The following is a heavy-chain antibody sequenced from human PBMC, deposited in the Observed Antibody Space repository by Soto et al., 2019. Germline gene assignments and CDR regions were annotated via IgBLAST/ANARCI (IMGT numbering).Heavy chain of an antibody. V-gene: IGHV3-30*18. CDR3: AKDHLDPDRPYCGGDCYSRFDY. J-gene: IGHJ4*02. D-gene: IGHD2-21*02. CDR2: ISYDGSNK. Sequence: GGSLRLSCAASGFTFSSYGMHWVRQAPGKGLEWVAVISYDGSNKYYADSVKGRFTISRDNSKNTLYLQMNSLRAEDTAVYYCAKDHLDPDRPYCGGDCYSRFDYWGQGTLVTVSS. CDR1: GFTFSSYG.